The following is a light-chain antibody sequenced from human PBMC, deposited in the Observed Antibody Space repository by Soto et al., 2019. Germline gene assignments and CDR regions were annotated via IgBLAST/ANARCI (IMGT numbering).Light chain of an antibody. CDR3: QQYGGSPRT. CDR2: DAS. Sequence: EIVLTQSPATLSLSPGDRATLSCRASQSIYFYLAWYQQKRGQAPRLLIHDASSRATGIPDRFSGSGSGTDFTLTISRLEPEDFAVYDGQQYGGSPRTFGQGTKVDIK. V-gene: IGKV3-20*01. CDR1: QSIYFY. J-gene: IGKJ1*01.